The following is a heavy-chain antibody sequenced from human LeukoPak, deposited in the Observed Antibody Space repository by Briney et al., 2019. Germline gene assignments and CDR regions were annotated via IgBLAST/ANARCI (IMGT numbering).Heavy chain of an antibody. Sequence: GGSLRLSCAASGFTFSSYEMNWVRQAPGKGLEWVSYISSRGSTIYYADSVKGRFTISRDDAKNSLYLQMNSLRAEDTAVYYCARRPPGVETRYWYFDLWGRGTLVTVSS. V-gene: IGHV3-48*03. CDR2: ISSRGSTI. CDR3: ARRPPGVETRYWYFDL. D-gene: IGHD5-24*01. J-gene: IGHJ2*01. CDR1: GFTFSSYE.